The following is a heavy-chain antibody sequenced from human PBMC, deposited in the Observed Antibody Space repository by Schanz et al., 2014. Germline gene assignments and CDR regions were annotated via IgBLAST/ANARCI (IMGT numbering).Heavy chain of an antibody. V-gene: IGHV3-33*01. D-gene: IGHD2-15*01. CDR1: GFTFSSYG. CDR2: VCYDGSKK. J-gene: IGHJ4*02. CDR3: ARDLAGGGNDV. Sequence: LVESGGGVVQPGRSLRLSCAASGFTFSSYGMHWVRQVPGKGLEWVAVVCYDGSKKYYADSVKGRFTTSRDNSKDTVYLQMNSLRAEDTAVYYCARDLAGGGNDVWGQGTLVTVSS.